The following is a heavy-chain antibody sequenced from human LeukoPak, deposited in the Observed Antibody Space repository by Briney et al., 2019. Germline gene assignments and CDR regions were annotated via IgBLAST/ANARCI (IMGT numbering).Heavy chain of an antibody. V-gene: IGHV4-59*01. CDR2: IFYSGGA. CDR3: ARVYYSNSYDYWYFDL. D-gene: IGHD6-13*01. J-gene: IGHJ2*01. CDR1: GGSIRSYY. Sequence: PSETLSLTCTVSGGSIRSYYWSWIRQPPGKGLEWIGYIFYSGGANYNPSLKSRVTKSVDTSKNQFSLKLTSVTAADTAVYYCARVYYSNSYDYWYFDLWGRGTLVTVSS.